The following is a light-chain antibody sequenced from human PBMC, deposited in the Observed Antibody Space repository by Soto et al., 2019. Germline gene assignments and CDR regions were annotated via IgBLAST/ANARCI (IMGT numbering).Light chain of an antibody. CDR3: QQSYGTPIT. Sequence: DIQMTQSPSSLSASLGDRVTITCRASQSISSYLNWYQQKPGKAPKLLIYATSSLQSGVPSRFSGSGSGTDFTLTITSLQPEDFATYYCQQSYGTPITFGQGTRLEIK. CDR1: QSISSY. CDR2: ATS. V-gene: IGKV1-39*01. J-gene: IGKJ5*01.